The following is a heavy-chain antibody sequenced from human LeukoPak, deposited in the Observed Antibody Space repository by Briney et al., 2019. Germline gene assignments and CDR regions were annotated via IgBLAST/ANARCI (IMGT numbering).Heavy chain of an antibody. Sequence: PGGSLRLSCAASGFTFSSYSMNWVRQAPGKGLEWVSYISSSSSTIYYADSVKGRFTISRDNARNSLYLQMNSLRAEDTAVYYCAREASGSYSDYWGQGTLVTVSS. V-gene: IGHV3-48*04. J-gene: IGHJ4*02. D-gene: IGHD1-26*01. CDR1: GFTFSSYS. CDR2: ISSSSSTI. CDR3: AREASGSYSDY.